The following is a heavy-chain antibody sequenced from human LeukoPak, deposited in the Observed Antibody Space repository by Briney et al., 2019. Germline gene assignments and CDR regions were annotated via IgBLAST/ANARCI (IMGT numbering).Heavy chain of an antibody. Sequence: HSGGSLRLSCAASGFTFSSYWMHWVRQAPGKGLVWVSRINSDGSSTSYADSVKGRFTISRDNAKNTLYLQMNSLRAEDTAVYYCARETRYYGMDVRGQGTTVTVSS. CDR3: ARETRYYGMDV. CDR1: GFTFSSYW. V-gene: IGHV3-74*01. CDR2: INSDGSST. J-gene: IGHJ6*02.